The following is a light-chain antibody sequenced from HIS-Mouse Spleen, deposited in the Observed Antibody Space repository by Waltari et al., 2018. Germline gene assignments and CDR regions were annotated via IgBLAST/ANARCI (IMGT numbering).Light chain of an antibody. CDR1: SSDVGIYNL. V-gene: IGLV2-23*01. Sequence: QSALTQPASVSGPPGQAITIPCTGTSSDVGIYNLVSWYQQHPGKAPKLMIYEGSKRPSGVSNRFSGSKSGNTASLTISGLQAEDEADYYCCSYAGSSTNWVFGGGTKLTVL. CDR3: CSYAGSSTNWV. J-gene: IGLJ3*02. CDR2: EGS.